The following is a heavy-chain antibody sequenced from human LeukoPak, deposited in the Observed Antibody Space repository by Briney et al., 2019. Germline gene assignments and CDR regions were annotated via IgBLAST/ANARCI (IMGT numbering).Heavy chain of an antibody. CDR3: ARLGTVAGHTFDD. V-gene: IGHV3-21*01. D-gene: IGHD6-19*01. J-gene: IGHJ4*02. CDR2: ISSSSSYI. CDR1: GFTFSSYS. Sequence: KPGGSLRLSCAASGFTFSSYSMNWVRQAPGKGLEWVSSISSSSSYIYYADSVKGRFTISRDNAKNSLYLQMNSLRAEDTAVYYCARLGTVAGHTFDDWGQGTLVTVGS.